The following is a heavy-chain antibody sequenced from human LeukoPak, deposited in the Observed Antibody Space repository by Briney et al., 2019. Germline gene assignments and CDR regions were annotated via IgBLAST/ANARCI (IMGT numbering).Heavy chain of an antibody. Sequence: ASVKVSCKASGYTFTGYYIHWVRQAPGEGLEWMGRIDPNNGDTNYAQRFQGRVTMTRDTSITTAYMELSSLRFDDTAVYYCARDLPSTPNWELDYWGQGTLATVSS. CDR1: GYTFTGYY. CDR3: ARDLPSTPNWELDY. CDR2: IDPNNGDT. V-gene: IGHV1-2*06. D-gene: IGHD7-27*01. J-gene: IGHJ4*02.